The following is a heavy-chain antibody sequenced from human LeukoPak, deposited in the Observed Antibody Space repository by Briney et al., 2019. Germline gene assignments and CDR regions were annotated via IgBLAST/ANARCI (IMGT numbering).Heavy chain of an antibody. CDR2: IYPGDSDT. CDR3: ARRGGYDKYYYYYGMDV. CDR1: GYSFTSYW. Sequence: GESLKISCKGSGYSFTSYWIGWVRQMPGKGLEWMGIIYPGDSDTRYSPSFQGQVTISADKSISTAYLQWSSLKASDTAMYYCARRGGYDKYYYYYGMDVWGQGTTVTVSS. V-gene: IGHV5-51*01. J-gene: IGHJ6*02. D-gene: IGHD5-12*01.